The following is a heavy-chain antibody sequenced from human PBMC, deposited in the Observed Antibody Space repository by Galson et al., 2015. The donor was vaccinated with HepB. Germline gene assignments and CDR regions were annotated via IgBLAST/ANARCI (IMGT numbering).Heavy chain of an antibody. CDR1: GFTFTSSA. J-gene: IGHJ3*02. Sequence: SVKVSCKASGFTFTSSAMQWVRQARGQRLEWIGWIVVGSGYTNYAQKFQERVTITRDMSTSTAYMELSSLRSEDTAVYYCAAAGIGTWAFDIWGQGTMVTVSS. CDR3: AAAGIGTWAFDI. CDR2: IVVGSGYT. D-gene: IGHD1/OR15-1a*01. V-gene: IGHV1-58*02.